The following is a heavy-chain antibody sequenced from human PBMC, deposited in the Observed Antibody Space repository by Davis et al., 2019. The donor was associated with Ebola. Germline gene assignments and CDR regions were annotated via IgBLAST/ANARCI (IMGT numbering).Heavy chain of an antibody. CDR1: GGSFSSYY. J-gene: IGHJ5*02. CDR2: IYYSGST. Sequence: SETLSLTCAVYGGSFSSYYWSWIRQPPGKGLEWIGYIYYSGSTNYNPSLKSRVTISVDTSKNQFSLKLSSVTAADTAVYYCARHWDIVVVVAATPVDWFDPWGQGTLVTVSS. V-gene: IGHV4-59*08. CDR3: ARHWDIVVVVAATPVDWFDP. D-gene: IGHD2-15*01.